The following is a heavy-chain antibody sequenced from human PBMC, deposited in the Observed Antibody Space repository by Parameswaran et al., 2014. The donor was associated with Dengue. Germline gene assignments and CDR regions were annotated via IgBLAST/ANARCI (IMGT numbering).Heavy chain of an antibody. J-gene: IGHJ3*02. CDR2: ISGSGGST. V-gene: IGHV3-23*01. CDR3: AKVEGPTFGVVIIPVFGPDAFDI. D-gene: IGHD3-3*01. Sequence: WIRQPPGKGLEWVSAISGSGGSTYYADSVKGRFTISRDNSKNTLYLQMNSLRAEDTAVYYCAKVEGPTFGVVIIPVFGPDAFDIWGQGTMVTVSS.